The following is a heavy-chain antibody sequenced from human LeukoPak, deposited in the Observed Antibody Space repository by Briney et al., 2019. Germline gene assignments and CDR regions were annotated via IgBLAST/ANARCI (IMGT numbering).Heavy chain of an antibody. D-gene: IGHD2-2*01. Sequence: ASVKVSCKASGYTFTSYDINWVRQATGQGLEWMGWMNPNSGNTGYAQKFQGRVTMTRNTSISTAYMELSSLRSEDTALYYCARFSRYCSSTSCYLYGMDVWAKGPRSPSP. CDR3: ARFSRYCSSTSCYLYGMDV. V-gene: IGHV1-8*01. CDR2: MNPNSGNT. J-gene: IGHJ6*02. CDR1: GYTFTSYD.